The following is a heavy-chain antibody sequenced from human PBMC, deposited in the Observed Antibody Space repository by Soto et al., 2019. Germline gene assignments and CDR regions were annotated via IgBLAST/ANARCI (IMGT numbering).Heavy chain of an antibody. Sequence: PSETLSLTCAVSGGSISSGGYSWSWIRQPPGKGLEWIGYIYHSGSTYYNPSLKSRVTISVDRSKNQFSLKLSSVTAADTAVYYCARGGIAAASWFDPWGQGTLVTSPQ. CDR1: GGSISSGGYS. CDR3: ARGGIAAASWFDP. D-gene: IGHD6-13*01. J-gene: IGHJ5*02. V-gene: IGHV4-30-2*01. CDR2: IYHSGST.